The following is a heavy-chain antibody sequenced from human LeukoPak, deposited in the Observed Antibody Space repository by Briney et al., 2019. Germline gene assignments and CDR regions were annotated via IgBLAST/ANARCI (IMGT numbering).Heavy chain of an antibody. CDR1: GFTFSSHA. J-gene: IGHJ4*02. V-gene: IGHV3-23*01. Sequence: GGSLRLSCAASGFTFSSHAMSWVRQAPGKGLEGVSDISGSGGSTYYADSLKGRFTISRDNSKNHLYLQMNSLRAEDTAVYYCAKATRTLGYCSGGSCYDCDYWGQGTLVTVSS. D-gene: IGHD2-15*01. CDR3: AKATRTLGYCSGGSCYDCDY. CDR2: ISGSGGST.